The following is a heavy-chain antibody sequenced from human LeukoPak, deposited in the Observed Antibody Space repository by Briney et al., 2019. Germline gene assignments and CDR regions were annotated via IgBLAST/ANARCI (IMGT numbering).Heavy chain of an antibody. Sequence: GGSLRLSCAASGFTFSSYSMNWVRQAPGKGLEWVSSISSSSSYIYYADSVKGRFTISRDNAKNSLYLQMNSLRAEDTAVYYCARDSEYCSGGSCYSDFYYYYGMDVWGKGTTVTVSS. CDR1: GFTFSSYS. CDR3: ARDSEYCSGGSCYSDFYYYYGMDV. CDR2: ISSSSSYI. V-gene: IGHV3-21*01. J-gene: IGHJ6*04. D-gene: IGHD2-15*01.